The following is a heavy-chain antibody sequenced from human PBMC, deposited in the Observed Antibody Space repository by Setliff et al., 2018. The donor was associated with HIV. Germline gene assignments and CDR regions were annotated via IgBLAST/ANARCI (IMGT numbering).Heavy chain of an antibody. Sequence: SETLSLTCGVSGYSISSGYYWGWIRQPPGKGLEWIGSIYHSENTYYNPSLKSRVIISVDTSKNQFSLKLSSVTAADTAVYYCARPLTTSYNFWGDAFAIWGLGTVVTVSS. V-gene: IGHV4-38-2*01. CDR3: ARPLTTSYNFWGDAFAI. J-gene: IGHJ3*02. CDR1: GYSISSGYY. CDR2: IYHSENT. D-gene: IGHD3-3*01.